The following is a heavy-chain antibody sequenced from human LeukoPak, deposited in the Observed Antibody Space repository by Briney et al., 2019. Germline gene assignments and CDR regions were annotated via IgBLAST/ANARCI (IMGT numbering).Heavy chain of an antibody. Sequence: PGGSLRLSCAASGFTLSSYAMHWVRQAPGKGLEWVAVISYDGSNKYYADSVKGRFTISRDNSKNTLYLQMNSLRAEDTAVYYCARGGLGRFLEWLMVLWGQGTLVTVSS. CDR2: ISYDGSNK. V-gene: IGHV3-30-3*01. CDR3: ARGGLGRFLEWLMVL. D-gene: IGHD3-3*01. CDR1: GFTLSSYA. J-gene: IGHJ4*02.